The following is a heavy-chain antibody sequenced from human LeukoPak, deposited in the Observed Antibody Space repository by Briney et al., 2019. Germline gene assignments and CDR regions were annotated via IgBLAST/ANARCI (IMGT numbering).Heavy chain of an antibody. CDR3: ATEVVPATKRGVEYAFDI. V-gene: IGHV1-24*01. CDR1: GYTLTELS. J-gene: IGHJ3*02. D-gene: IGHD2-15*01. Sequence: ASVKVSCKVSGYTLTELSMHWVRQAPGKGLEWMGGFDPEDGETIYAQKFQGRVTMTEDTSTDTAYMELSSLRSEDTAVYYCATEVVPATKRGVEYAFDIWGQGTMVTVSS. CDR2: FDPEDGET.